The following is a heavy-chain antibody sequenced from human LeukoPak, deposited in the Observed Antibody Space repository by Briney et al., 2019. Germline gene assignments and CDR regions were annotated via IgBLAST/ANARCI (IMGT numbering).Heavy chain of an antibody. Sequence: SETLSLTCTVSGYSISSGYYWGWIRQPPGKGLEWIGNIYHDGSTYYNPSLKSRVTISVDTSKNQFSLKLSSVTAADTAVYYCARGEPWGILIDYWGQGTLVTVSS. CDR1: GYSISSGYY. CDR3: ARGEPWGILIDY. CDR2: IYHDGST. D-gene: IGHD6-13*01. V-gene: IGHV4-38-2*02. J-gene: IGHJ4*02.